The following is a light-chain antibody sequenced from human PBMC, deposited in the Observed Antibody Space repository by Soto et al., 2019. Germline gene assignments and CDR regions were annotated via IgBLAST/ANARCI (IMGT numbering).Light chain of an antibody. J-gene: IGLJ3*02. Sequence: QTVVTQEPSFSVSPGGTVTLTCGWSSGSVSTSYYPSWYQQTPGQPPRTLIYTTATRSSGVPDRFAGSILGNKAALTITGAQADDESDYYFYLYMCSGIWVFGGGTKITVL. V-gene: IGLV8-61*01. CDR1: SGSVSTSYY. CDR2: TTA. CDR3: YLYMCSGIWV.